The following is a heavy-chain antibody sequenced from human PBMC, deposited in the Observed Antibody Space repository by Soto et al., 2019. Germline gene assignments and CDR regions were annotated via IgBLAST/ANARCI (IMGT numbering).Heavy chain of an antibody. CDR2: INEDGSKR. V-gene: IGHV3-7*01. Sequence: HPGGSLRLSCLASGFSLTPYWMSWVRQTPGKGLEWVAKINEDGSKRDYMESVEGRFTISRDNAKNSVSLQMDSLRVDDTAMYYCTRRDGRCSGGSCFFDSWGQVTLVTVSS. D-gene: IGHD2-15*01. CDR3: TRRDGRCSGGSCFFDS. J-gene: IGHJ4*02. CDR1: GFSLTPYW.